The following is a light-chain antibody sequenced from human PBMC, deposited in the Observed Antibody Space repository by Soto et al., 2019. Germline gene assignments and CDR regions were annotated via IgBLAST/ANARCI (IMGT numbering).Light chain of an antibody. J-gene: IGKJ1*01. CDR2: GAS. V-gene: IGKV3-20*01. CDR1: QSVSSN. Sequence: EIVMTQSPATLSVSPGERATLSCRASQSVSSNLAWYQQKPGQAPRLLILGASSRATGIPDRFNGSGSGTDFTLTISRLEPEDFAVYYCQHYGSSPKTFGQGTKVDIK. CDR3: QHYGSSPKT.